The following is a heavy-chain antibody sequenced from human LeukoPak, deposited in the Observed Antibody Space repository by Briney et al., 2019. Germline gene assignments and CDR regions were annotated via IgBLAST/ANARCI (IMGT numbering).Heavy chain of an antibody. CDR2: IYYSGST. J-gene: IGHJ4*02. CDR3: ARGYSSSWQRFDY. CDR1: GGSISSSSYY. Sequence: SETLSLTCTVSGGSISSSSYYWGWIRQPPGKGLEWIGSIYYSGSTYYNPSLKSRVTISVDTSKNQFSLKLSSVTAADTAVYYCARGYSSSWQRFDYWGQGTLVTVSS. V-gene: IGHV4-39*07. D-gene: IGHD6-13*01.